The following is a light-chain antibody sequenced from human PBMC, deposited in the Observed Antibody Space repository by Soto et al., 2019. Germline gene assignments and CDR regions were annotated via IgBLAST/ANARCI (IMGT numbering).Light chain of an antibody. CDR2: AAS. V-gene: IGKV3-11*01. J-gene: IGKJ5*01. Sequence: EIVLTQSPATLSLSPGERATLSCRASRSVGNNLAWYQKKPGQAPGLLIYAASTRATGIPARFSGSGSGTDFTLTISSLEPEDFAVYYCQQRSNWPITFGQGTRLEI. CDR3: QQRSNWPIT. CDR1: RSVGNN.